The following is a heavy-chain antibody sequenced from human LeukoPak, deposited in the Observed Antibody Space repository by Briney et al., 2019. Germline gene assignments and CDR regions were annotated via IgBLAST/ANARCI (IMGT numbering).Heavy chain of an antibody. CDR1: GYTFTSYD. V-gene: IGHV1-8*01. J-gene: IGHJ6*02. D-gene: IGHD2-2*02. CDR2: MNPNSGNT. CDR3: ARENVEWGDSCYSPLCPHYYGMDV. Sequence: ASVKVSCKASGYTFTSYDINWVRQATGQGLEWMGWMNPNSGNTGYAQKFQGRVTMTRNTSISTAYMELSSLRSEDTAVYYCARENVEWGDSCYSPLCPHYYGMDVWGQGTTVTVSS.